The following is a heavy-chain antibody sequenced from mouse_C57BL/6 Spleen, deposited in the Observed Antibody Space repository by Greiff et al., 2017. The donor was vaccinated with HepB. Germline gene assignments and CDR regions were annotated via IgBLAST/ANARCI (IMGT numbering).Heavy chain of an antibody. CDR1: GYSITSGYY. CDR3: ARNNDGYYVFFAY. D-gene: IGHD2-3*01. Sequence: VQLQQSGPGLVKPSQSLSLTCSVTGYSITSGYYWNWIRQFPGNKLEWMGYISYDGSNNYNPSLKNRISITRDTSKNQFFLKLNSVTTEDTATYYCARNNDGYYVFFAYWGQGTLVTVSA. CDR2: ISYDGSN. J-gene: IGHJ3*01. V-gene: IGHV3-6*01.